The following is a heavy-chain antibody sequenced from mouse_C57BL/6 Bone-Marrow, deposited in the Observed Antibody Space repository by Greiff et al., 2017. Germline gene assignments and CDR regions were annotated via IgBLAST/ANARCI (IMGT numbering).Heavy chain of an antibody. CDR3: ARVNYDYPNY. J-gene: IGHJ2*01. CDR1: GFTFSSYA. CDR2: ISDGGSYT. D-gene: IGHD2-4*01. Sequence: EVKLMESGGGLVKPGGSLKLSCAASGFTFSSYAMSWVRQTPEKRLEWVATISDGGSYTYYPDNVKGRFTISRDNAKNNLYLQMSHLKSEDTAMYYCARVNYDYPNYWGQGTTLTVSS. V-gene: IGHV5-4*03.